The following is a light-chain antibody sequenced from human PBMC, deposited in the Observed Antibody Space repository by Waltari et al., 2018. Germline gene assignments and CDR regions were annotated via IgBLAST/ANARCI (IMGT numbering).Light chain of an antibody. CDR1: SSYVGGYNY. J-gene: IGLJ3*02. V-gene: IGLV2-14*03. CDR2: DVT. Sequence: QSALTQPASVSGSPGQSITISCTGTSSYVGGYNYVSWYQQHPGRAPKLMIYDVTKRASGVSTRFSGSKSSNTGSLTMSGLQDEDEADYYCCSYTSSRTWVFGGGTKLTVL. CDR3: CSYTSSRTWV.